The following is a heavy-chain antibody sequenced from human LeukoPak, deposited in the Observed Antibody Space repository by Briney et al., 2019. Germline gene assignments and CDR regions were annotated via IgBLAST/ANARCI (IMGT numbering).Heavy chain of an antibody. Sequence: SETLSLTCTVSGGSISSTNYYWGWIRQPPGKGLEWIGSIYYSGSTYYNPSLKSRVTISVDTSKNQFSLKLSSVTAADTAVYYCARTTYYYDSSGSRNWFDPWGQGTLVTVSS. CDR3: ARTTYYYDSSGSRNWFDP. J-gene: IGHJ5*02. D-gene: IGHD3-22*01. CDR1: GGSISSTNYY. V-gene: IGHV4-39*01. CDR2: IYYSGST.